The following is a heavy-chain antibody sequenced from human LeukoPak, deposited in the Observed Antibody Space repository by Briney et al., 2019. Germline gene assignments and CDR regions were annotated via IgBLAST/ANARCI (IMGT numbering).Heavy chain of an antibody. D-gene: IGHD4-17*01. CDR2: ISSSSSYI. Sequence: GGSLRLSCAASGFTFSSYSMNWVRQAPGKGLEWVSSISSSSSYIYYADSVKGRFTISRDNAKNSLYLQMNSLGAEDTAVYYCARVTVTTSGYGMDVWGQGTTVTVSS. CDR1: GFTFSSYS. CDR3: ARVTVTTSGYGMDV. V-gene: IGHV3-21*01. J-gene: IGHJ6*02.